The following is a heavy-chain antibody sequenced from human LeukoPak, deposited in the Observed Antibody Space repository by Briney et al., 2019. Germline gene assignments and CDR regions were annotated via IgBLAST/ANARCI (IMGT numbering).Heavy chain of an antibody. CDR2: VYYTGSA. CDR1: GGSVSNGNFY. V-gene: IGHV4-61*01. CDR3: ARPQNYYGSGDY. Sequence: SETLSLTCTVSGGSVSNGNFYWSWLRQPPGKPLEWIGYVYYTGSAYYNPSLEGRVTISVDTSKNQFSVRLSSVTAADTAMYYCARPQNYYGSGDYWSQGALVTVSS. D-gene: IGHD3-10*01. J-gene: IGHJ4*02.